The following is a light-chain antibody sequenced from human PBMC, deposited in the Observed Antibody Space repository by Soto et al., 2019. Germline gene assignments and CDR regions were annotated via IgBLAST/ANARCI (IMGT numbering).Light chain of an antibody. CDR2: AAS. J-gene: IGKJ1*01. Sequence: DIQMTQSPSSLSASVGDRVTITCRASQGISNYLAWYQQKPGKVPKLLIYAASTLQSGAPSRFSGSGSGTDVTLTISSLQPEDVATYYCQKSNSAPWTFGQGTKVEIK. V-gene: IGKV1-27*01. CDR3: QKSNSAPWT. CDR1: QGISNY.